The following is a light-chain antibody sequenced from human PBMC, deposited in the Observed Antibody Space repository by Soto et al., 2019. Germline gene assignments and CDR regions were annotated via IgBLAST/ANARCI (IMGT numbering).Light chain of an antibody. CDR3: QQVDSFPRT. Sequence: IQLTQSPSSLSASVGDRVTVTCRASQGIGTYFAWYQQKSGKAPTVLIYASSTLQTGVPSRFSGSGSGTEFSLTISSRHPDDVATYYCQQVDSFPRTFGQGTKVEIK. CDR1: QGIGTY. V-gene: IGKV1-9*01. J-gene: IGKJ1*01. CDR2: ASS.